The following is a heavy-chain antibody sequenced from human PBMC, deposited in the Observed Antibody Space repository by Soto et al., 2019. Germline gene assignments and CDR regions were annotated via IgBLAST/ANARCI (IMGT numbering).Heavy chain of an antibody. D-gene: IGHD5-12*01. CDR3: ARDLNFRWMDAFDI. V-gene: IGHV3-11*01. Sequence: QVQLVESGGGLVKPGGSLRLSCAASGFTFSDYYMSWIRQAPGKGLEWVSYISGSGSTIYYADYVKGRCTISRDNAKTSLYLHMNSLRAEDMAVYYCARDLNFRWMDAFDIWGQGTMVTLSS. J-gene: IGHJ3*02. CDR2: ISGSGSTI. CDR1: GFTFSDYY.